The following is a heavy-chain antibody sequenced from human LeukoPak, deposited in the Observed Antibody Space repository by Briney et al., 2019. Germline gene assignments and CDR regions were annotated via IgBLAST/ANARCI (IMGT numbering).Heavy chain of an antibody. CDR3: AKVAGSTSCFDY. CDR1: GLTFSSYA. J-gene: IGHJ4*02. D-gene: IGHD2-2*01. CDR2: ISYDGSNK. Sequence: GGSLRLSWAASGLTFSSYAMHWVRQAPGKGLEWVAVISYDGSNKYYADSVKGRFTISRDNSKNTLYLQMNSLRAEDTAVYYCAKVAGSTSCFDYWGQGTLVTVSS. V-gene: IGHV3-30-3*01.